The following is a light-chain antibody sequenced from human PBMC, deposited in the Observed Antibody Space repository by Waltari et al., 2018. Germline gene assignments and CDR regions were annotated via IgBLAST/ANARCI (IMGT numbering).Light chain of an antibody. J-gene: IGKJ1*01. CDR2: GAA. Sequence: DIQMTQSPSSVSASVGDTVTLTCRTRQSISNWVAWYQQKLGKAPNLRIYGAASLQSGVPPRFSGSGSGTDFTLTISGLQPEDFAKYFCQQTNSFPWTFGQGTKVEVK. CDR1: QSISNW. CDR3: QQTNSFPWT. V-gene: IGKV1-12*01.